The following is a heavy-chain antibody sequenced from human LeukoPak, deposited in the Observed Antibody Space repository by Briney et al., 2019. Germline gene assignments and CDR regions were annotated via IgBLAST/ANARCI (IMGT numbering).Heavy chain of an antibody. CDR1: GYTFTSYA. V-gene: IGHV1-18*01. D-gene: IGHD2-15*01. CDR2: ISSYNGNT. CDR3: ARVTLSEIVVFDI. Sequence: ASVKVSCTASGYTFTSYAITWVRQAPGQGLEWMGWISSYNGNTNYAQKLQGRVTMTTETSTSTAYMELRSLRSDGTAVYYCARVTLSEIVVFDIWGQGTMVTVSS. J-gene: IGHJ3*02.